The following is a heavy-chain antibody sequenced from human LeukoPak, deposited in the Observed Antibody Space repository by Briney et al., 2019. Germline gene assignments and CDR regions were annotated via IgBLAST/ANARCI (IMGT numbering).Heavy chain of an antibody. CDR3: ARRGARTYYYDSSGYGHFDY. D-gene: IGHD3-22*01. CDR1: GGSISSSSYY. V-gene: IGHV4-39*01. Sequence: PSETLSLTCTVSGGSISSSSYYWGWLRQPPGKGLEWIVSIYYSGSTYYNPSLKSRVTISVDTSKNQFSLKLSSVTAADTAVYYCARRGARTYYYDSSGYGHFDYWGQGTLVTVSS. CDR2: IYYSGST. J-gene: IGHJ4*02.